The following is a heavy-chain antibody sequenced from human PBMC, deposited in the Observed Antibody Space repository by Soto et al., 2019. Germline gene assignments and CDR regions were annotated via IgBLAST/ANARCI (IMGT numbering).Heavy chain of an antibody. CDR3: ARLQVNYSDSSVYFFSDH. Sequence: SLKVSCKTSGDTFSSYAISCVRHTHGQGLEWIGWIIPIFGTANYAQKLQGRVTITTDTSTGTAHMQLRSLRSDDTAMYYCARLQVNYSDSSVYFFSDHWGQGTQVTVSS. J-gene: IGHJ4*02. V-gene: IGHV1-69*05. CDR1: GDTFSSYA. CDR2: IIPIFGTA. D-gene: IGHD3-22*01.